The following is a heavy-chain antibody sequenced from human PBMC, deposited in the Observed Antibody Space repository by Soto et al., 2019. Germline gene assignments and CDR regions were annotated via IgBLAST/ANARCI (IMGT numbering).Heavy chain of an antibody. CDR1: GYIFTNYD. J-gene: IGHJ4*02. Sequence: QVQLVQSGAEVKKPGASVKVSCKASGYIFTNYDIHWVRQAPGQGLEWMAIIKASGGTTTNAQRLQGRVTVTRDTSTSTVYMKVSSLRVEDTAVYYCARANDGHTGLEYWGQGTLVTVSS. CDR2: IKASGGTT. D-gene: IGHD1-1*01. V-gene: IGHV1-46*01. CDR3: ARANDGHTGLEY.